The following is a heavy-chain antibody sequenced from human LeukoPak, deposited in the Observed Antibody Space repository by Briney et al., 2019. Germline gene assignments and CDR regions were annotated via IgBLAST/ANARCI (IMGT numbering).Heavy chain of an antibody. CDR3: ARDRLSNGAGWYFDL. CDR2: IGIAGDT. D-gene: IGHD2-8*01. J-gene: IGHJ2*01. Sequence: GGSLRLSCAASGFTFSSYDMHWVRQATGKGLEWVSAIGIAGDTYYAGSVKGRFTISRENAKNSLYLQMNSLRAGDTAVYYCARDRLSNGAGWYFDLWGRGTLVTVSS. CDR1: GFTFSSYD. V-gene: IGHV3-13*04.